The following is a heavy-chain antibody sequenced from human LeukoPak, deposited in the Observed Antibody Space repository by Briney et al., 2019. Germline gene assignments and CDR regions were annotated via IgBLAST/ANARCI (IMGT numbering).Heavy chain of an antibody. V-gene: IGHV4-38-2*02. Sequence: SETLSLTCTVSGYSIRSGYYWAWIRQPPGKGLEWIGSSYHSGGTDYNPSLKSRVTISVDTSKNQFSLQLNSLTAADTAVYYCARDLRMGGPWRQFDYWGQGTLVTVSS. CDR3: ARDLRMGGPWRQFDY. D-gene: IGHD3-16*01. J-gene: IGHJ4*02. CDR1: GYSIRSGYY. CDR2: SYHSGGT.